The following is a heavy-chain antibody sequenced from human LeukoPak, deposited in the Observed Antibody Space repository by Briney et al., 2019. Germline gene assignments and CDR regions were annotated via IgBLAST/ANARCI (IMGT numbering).Heavy chain of an antibody. Sequence: SQTLSLTCTVSGGSISSGSYYWSWLPQPAGKGLEWIGRIYTSGSTNYNPSLKSRVTISVDTSKNQFSLKLSSVTAADTAVYYCAREVDFGVVPNWFDPWGQGTLVTVSS. V-gene: IGHV4-61*02. CDR2: IYTSGST. D-gene: IGHD3-3*01. CDR3: AREVDFGVVPNWFDP. CDR1: GGSISSGSYY. J-gene: IGHJ5*02.